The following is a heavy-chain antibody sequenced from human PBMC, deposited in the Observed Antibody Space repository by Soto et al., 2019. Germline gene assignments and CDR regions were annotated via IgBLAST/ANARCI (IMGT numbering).Heavy chain of an antibody. CDR1: GFTFSSYG. D-gene: IGHD3-10*01. J-gene: IGHJ6*02. Sequence: QVQLVESGGGVVQPGRSLRLSCAASGFTFSSYGMHWVRQAPGKGLEWVAVISYDGSNKYYADSVKGRFTISRDNSKNTLYLQMNSLRAEDTAVYYCAKELLWFGEPYYGMDVWGQGTTVTVSS. CDR2: ISYDGSNK. V-gene: IGHV3-30*18. CDR3: AKELLWFGEPYYGMDV.